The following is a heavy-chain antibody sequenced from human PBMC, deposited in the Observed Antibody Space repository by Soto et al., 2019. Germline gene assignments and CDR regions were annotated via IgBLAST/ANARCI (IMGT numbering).Heavy chain of an antibody. Sequence: QVQLQQWGAGLLKPSATLSLTCAVYGGSFSGYYWSWIRQSPGKGLEWIGEINHSGSTNYTPSLKSRVTTSVATSKYQVSLKRSSVTAADTAVYYCARTTSFVSGTYPPAHFDYWGQGTRVTVSS. CDR1: GGSFSGYY. J-gene: IGHJ4*02. D-gene: IGHD3-16*01. CDR3: ARTTSFVSGTYPPAHFDY. V-gene: IGHV4-34*01. CDR2: INHSGST.